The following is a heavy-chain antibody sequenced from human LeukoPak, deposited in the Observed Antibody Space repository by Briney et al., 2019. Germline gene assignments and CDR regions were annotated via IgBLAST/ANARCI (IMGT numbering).Heavy chain of an antibody. CDR2: ISSSGST. D-gene: IGHD6-13*01. CDR1: GGSITGYF. CDR3: ARYIAATGSNFHFDY. J-gene: IGHJ4*02. Sequence: PSETLSLTCTVSGGSITGYFWSWSRQPAGKGLEFIGRISSSGSTNYNPSLKSRVTMSVDTSKNQFSLKLSSVTAADTALYYCARYIAATGSNFHFDYWGQGTLVTVSS. V-gene: IGHV4-4*07.